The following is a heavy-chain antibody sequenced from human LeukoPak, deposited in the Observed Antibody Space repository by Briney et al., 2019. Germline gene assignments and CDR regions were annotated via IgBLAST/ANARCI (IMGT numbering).Heavy chain of an antibody. CDR1: GFTFSSYA. CDR3: ARGRIAGLKGGMDV. D-gene: IGHD3-10*01. V-gene: IGHV3-30-3*01. Sequence: PGGSLRLSCAASGFTFSSYAMHWVRQAPGKGLEWVSVISYDGSNKYYADSVKGRFTISRDNSKNTLYLQMNSLRAEDTAVYYCARGRIAGLKGGMDVWGQGTTVTVSS. J-gene: IGHJ6*02. CDR2: ISYDGSNK.